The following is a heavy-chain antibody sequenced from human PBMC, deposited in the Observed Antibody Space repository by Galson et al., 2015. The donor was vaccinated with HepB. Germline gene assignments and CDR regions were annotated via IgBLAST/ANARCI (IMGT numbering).Heavy chain of an antibody. CDR2: IIPILGIA. CDR1: GGTFSSYA. D-gene: IGHD3-22*01. CDR3: ARSPLKDYYDSSGYYSNRAFDI. J-gene: IGHJ3*02. V-gene: IGHV1-69*10. Sequence: SVKVSCKASGGTFSSYAISWVRQAPGQGLEWMGGIIPILGIANYAQKFQGRVTITADKSTSTAYMELSSLRSEDTAVYYCARSPLKDYYDSSGYYSNRAFDIWGQGTMVTVSS.